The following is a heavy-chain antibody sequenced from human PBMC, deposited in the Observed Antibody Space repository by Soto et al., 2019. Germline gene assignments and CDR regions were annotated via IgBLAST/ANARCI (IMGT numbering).Heavy chain of an antibody. Sequence: QITLKESGPTLVKPTQTLTLTCTFSGFSLSTSGVGVGWIRQPPGKALEWLALIYWDDEKRYSPSLKSKLTIAKDXXKXQEXLTMTHMDPVDTATYYCAHSLNYYGSGSPLANLDYWGQGTLVTVSS. D-gene: IGHD3-10*01. CDR2: IYWDDEK. V-gene: IGHV2-5*02. J-gene: IGHJ4*02. CDR3: AHSLNYYGSGSPLANLDY. CDR1: GFSLSTSGVG.